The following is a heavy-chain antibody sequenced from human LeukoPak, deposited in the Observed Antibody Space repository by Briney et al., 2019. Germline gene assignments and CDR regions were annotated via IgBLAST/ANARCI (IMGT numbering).Heavy chain of an antibody. CDR1: GFTFRGYA. CDR2: ISGSGNST. J-gene: IGHJ4*02. CDR3: AKYDRYDAGFDY. D-gene: IGHD3-3*01. Sequence: SGGSLRLSCAASGFTFRGYAMSWVRQTPGKGLECVSAISGSGNSTYYADSVKGRFTISRDNSKNTPYLQMSSLRAEDTAVYYCAKYDRYDAGFDYWGQGTLVTVSS. V-gene: IGHV3-23*01.